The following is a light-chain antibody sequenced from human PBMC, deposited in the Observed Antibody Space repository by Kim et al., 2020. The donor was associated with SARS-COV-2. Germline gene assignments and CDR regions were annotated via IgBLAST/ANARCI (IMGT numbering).Light chain of an antibody. Sequence: DIQMTQSPSSLSASVGDRVTITCRATQGISSRLAWYQHKPEKAPKSLIYGVSTLQSGVPSRFSGSGSGTHFTLTISNLQPEDFATYYCQQYETIPLTFGGGTKVDIK. CDR2: GVS. CDR3: QQYETIPLT. CDR1: QGISSR. J-gene: IGKJ4*01. V-gene: IGKV1D-16*01.